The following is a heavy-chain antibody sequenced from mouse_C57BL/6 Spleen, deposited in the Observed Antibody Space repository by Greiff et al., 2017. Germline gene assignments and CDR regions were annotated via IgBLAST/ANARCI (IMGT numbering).Heavy chain of an antibody. D-gene: IGHD4-1*01. CDR3: ESPVTGTWDYYAMDY. CDR1: GYTFTSYW. J-gene: IGHJ4*01. CDR2: INPSSGYT. V-gene: IGHV1-7*01. Sequence: VQLQQSGAELAKPGASVKLSCKASGYTFTSYWMHWVKQRPGQGLEWIGYINPSSGYTKYNQKFKDKATLTADKSSSTAYMQLSSLTYEDSADYYCESPVTGTWDYYAMDYWGQGTSVTVSS.